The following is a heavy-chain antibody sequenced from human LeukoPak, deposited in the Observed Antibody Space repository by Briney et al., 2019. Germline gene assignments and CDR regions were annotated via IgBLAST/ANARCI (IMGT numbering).Heavy chain of an antibody. Sequence: SETLSLTCAVSGGSITTTNWWSWVRQPPGKGLEWIGEVHLSGATNYNLSLESRVSLSIDKSKNHLSLEVTSVTAADTAVYYCARSITSSWYGDFQHWGQGTLVTVSS. CDR1: GGSITTTNW. CDR2: VHLSGAT. D-gene: IGHD6-13*01. CDR3: ARSITSSWYGDFQH. V-gene: IGHV4-4*02. J-gene: IGHJ1*01.